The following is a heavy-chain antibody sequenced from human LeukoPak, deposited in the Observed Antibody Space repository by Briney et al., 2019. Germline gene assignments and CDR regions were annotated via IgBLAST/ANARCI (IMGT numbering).Heavy chain of an antibody. Sequence: GGSLRLSCAASGFTFSSCWMHWVRQDPGKGLVWVARINSDGSSTSYADSVKGRFTISRDNAKNTLYLQMSSLRVEDTAVYYCARVTPLTGTIFDSWGQGTLVTVSS. D-gene: IGHD1-7*01. J-gene: IGHJ4*02. CDR3: ARVTPLTGTIFDS. V-gene: IGHV3-74*01. CDR2: INSDGSST. CDR1: GFTFSSCW.